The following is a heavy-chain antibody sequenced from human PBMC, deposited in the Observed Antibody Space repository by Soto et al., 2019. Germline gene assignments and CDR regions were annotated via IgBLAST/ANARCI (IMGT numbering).Heavy chain of an antibody. J-gene: IGHJ4*02. D-gene: IGHD2-15*01. CDR3: AKGDCSGGRCYRGFDY. Sequence: EVQVLESGGGLVQRGGSLRLSCAASGFRFSNYDMSWVRQAPGKGLEWVSGVSASGSITSYADSAKGRFTISRDNAKNTMFLQMNSLRAEDTAVYFCAKGDCSGGRCYRGFDYWGQGTLDTVSA. CDR2: VSASGSIT. V-gene: IGHV3-23*01. CDR1: GFRFSNYD.